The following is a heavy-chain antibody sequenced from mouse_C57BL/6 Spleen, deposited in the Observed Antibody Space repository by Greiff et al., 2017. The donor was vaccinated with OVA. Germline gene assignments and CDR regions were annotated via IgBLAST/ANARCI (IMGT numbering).Heavy chain of an antibody. CDR2: IYPGSGST. Sequence: QVQLQQPGAELVKPGASVKMSCKASGYTFTSYWMNWVKQRPGQGLEWIGDIYPGSGSTNYNEKFKSKATLTVDTSSSTAYMHLSSLTSEDSAVYYCASYHLDDWGKGTTLTVAS. CDR1: GYTFTSYW. V-gene: IGHV1-55*01. D-gene: IGHD5-5*01. CDR3: ASYHLDD. J-gene: IGHJ2*01.